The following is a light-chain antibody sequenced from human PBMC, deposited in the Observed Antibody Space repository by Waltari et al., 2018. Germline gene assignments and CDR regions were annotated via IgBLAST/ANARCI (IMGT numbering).Light chain of an antibody. J-gene: IGLJ3*02. CDR1: SGHSSNV. CDR3: QTGGHGTWV. Sequence: QLILTQSPSASASLGASVKLTRTLTSGHSSNVIAWLQQQPEKGPRFVMKVNSDGSHRKGDEVPDRFSGSSSGAERYLSISSLQSEDEADYFCQTGGHGTWVFGGGTKLTVL. V-gene: IGLV4-69*01. CDR2: VNSDGSH.